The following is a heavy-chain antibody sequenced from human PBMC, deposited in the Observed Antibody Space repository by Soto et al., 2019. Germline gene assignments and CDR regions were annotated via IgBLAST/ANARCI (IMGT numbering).Heavy chain of an antibody. CDR2: IYYSGST. CDR1: GGSISSGDYY. J-gene: IGHJ4*02. D-gene: IGHD6-13*01. V-gene: IGHV4-30-4*01. Sequence: QVQLQESGPGLVKPSQTLSLTCTVSGGSISSGDYYWSWIRQPPGKGLEWIGYIYYSGSTYYNPSLRSRVSISVDTSKNQFALKLSSVTAADTAVYYCASSIAAAGNFDYWGQGTLVTVSS. CDR3: ASSIAAAGNFDY.